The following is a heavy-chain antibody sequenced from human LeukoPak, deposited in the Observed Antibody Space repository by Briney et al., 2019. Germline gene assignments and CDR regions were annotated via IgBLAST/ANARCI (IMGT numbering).Heavy chain of an antibody. D-gene: IGHD2-2*01. Sequence: PGGSLRLSCAASEFTFSIYAMSWVRQAPGEGLEWVSAIWGSGGSTYYADSVKGRFTISRDNSKDTLYLQMNSLRAEDTAVYYCAKCGSTRCYVVNYFDYWGQGTPVTVSP. CDR3: AKCGSTRCYVVNYFDY. CDR1: EFTFSIYA. CDR2: IWGSGGST. J-gene: IGHJ4*02. V-gene: IGHV3-23*01.